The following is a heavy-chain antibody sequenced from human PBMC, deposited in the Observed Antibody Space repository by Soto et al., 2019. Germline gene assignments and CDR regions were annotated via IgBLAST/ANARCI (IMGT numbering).Heavy chain of an antibody. CDR3: ARDYGSSEPHFDY. CDR2: IYSGGTT. CDR1: GFTVSSNY. Sequence: EVQLVESGGGLVQPGGSLRLSCTASGFTVSSNYMTWVRQAPGKGLEWVSVIYSGGTTYYADSVKGRFTISRDNSKNTMYLQMNIRRAEDTAVYYCARDYGSSEPHFDYWGQGTLVTVSS. V-gene: IGHV3-66*01. D-gene: IGHD6-13*01. J-gene: IGHJ4*02.